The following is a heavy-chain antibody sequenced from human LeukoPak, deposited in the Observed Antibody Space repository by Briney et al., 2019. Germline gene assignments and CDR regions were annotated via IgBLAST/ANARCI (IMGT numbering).Heavy chain of an antibody. V-gene: IGHV3-23*01. CDR2: ISGSGGST. J-gene: IGHJ4*02. CDR1: GFTFSSYA. D-gene: IGHD3-22*01. CDR3: AKDYNRITMIVVVNETDY. Sequence: GGSLRLSCAAPGFTFSSYAMSWVRQAPGKGLEWVSAISGSGGSTYYADSVKGRFTISRDNSKNTLYLQMNSLRAEDTAVYYCAKDYNRITMIVVVNETDYWGQGTLVTVSS.